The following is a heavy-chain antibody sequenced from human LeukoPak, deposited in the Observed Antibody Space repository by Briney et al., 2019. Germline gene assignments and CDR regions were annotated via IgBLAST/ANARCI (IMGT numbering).Heavy chain of an antibody. CDR3: AKETGGIDVLNAFDI. J-gene: IGHJ3*02. V-gene: IGHV3-30*18. D-gene: IGHD1-26*01. CDR1: GFTFSSYG. CDR2: ISYDGSNK. Sequence: PGRSLRLSCAASGFTFSSYGMHWVRQAPGKGLEWVAVISYDGSNKYYADSVKGRFSISRDNSKNTLYLQMNSLRAEDTAVYYCAKETGGIDVLNAFDIWGQGTMVTVSS.